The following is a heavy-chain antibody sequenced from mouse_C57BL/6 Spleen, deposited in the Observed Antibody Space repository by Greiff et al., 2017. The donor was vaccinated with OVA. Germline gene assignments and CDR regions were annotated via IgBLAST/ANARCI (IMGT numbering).Heavy chain of an antibody. CDR2: INPNNGGT. J-gene: IGHJ1*03. CDR1: GYTFTDYY. Sequence: EVQLQQSGPELVKPGASVKISCKASGYTFTDYYMNWVKQSHGKSLEWIGDINPNNGGTSYNQKFKGKATLTVDKSSSTAYMELRSLTSEDSAVYYCARPISWYFDVWGTGTTVTVSS. V-gene: IGHV1-26*01. CDR3: ARPISWYFDV.